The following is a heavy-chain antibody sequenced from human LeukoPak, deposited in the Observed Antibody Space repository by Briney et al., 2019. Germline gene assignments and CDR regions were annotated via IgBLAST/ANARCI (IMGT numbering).Heavy chain of an antibody. D-gene: IGHD6-19*01. CDR3: AKASSHAVAGTPHSDY. Sequence: PGTSLRLSCAATGFTFDDHAMHWVRQAPGKGLEWVSGISWNSGTIGYADSVKGRFTISRDDAKNSLYLQMNSLRAEDMALYYCAKASSHAVAGTPHSDYCGQGTLVTVSS. J-gene: IGHJ4*02. V-gene: IGHV3-9*03. CDR1: GFTFDDHA. CDR2: ISWNSGTI.